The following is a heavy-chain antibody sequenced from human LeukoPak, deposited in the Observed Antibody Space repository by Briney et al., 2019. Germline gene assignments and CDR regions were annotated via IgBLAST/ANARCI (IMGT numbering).Heavy chain of an antibody. Sequence: GASLQISGEGSGSIFTSYWLCWGRPLPGKGLEGLGIICPGDSDTRDSPSFQGQLPIPPDKPISTAYLQWSSLKASDTAMYYCAREGGRDTAMDYWGQGTLVPVSS. J-gene: IGHJ4*02. V-gene: IGHV5-51*04. CDR1: GSIFTSYW. D-gene: IGHD5-18*01. CDR2: ICPGDSDT. CDR3: AREGGRDTAMDY.